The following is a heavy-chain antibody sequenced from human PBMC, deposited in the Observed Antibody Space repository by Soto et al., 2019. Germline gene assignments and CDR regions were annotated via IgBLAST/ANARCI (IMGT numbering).Heavy chain of an antibody. J-gene: IGHJ4*02. V-gene: IGHV3-7*01. Sequence: DSVKGRFTISRDNANNSLYLQMNSLRAEDTAVYYCARGLKSNRWLYGYSYVDYWGRGTLVTVSS. CDR3: ARGLKSNRWLYGYSYVDY. D-gene: IGHD2-21*01.